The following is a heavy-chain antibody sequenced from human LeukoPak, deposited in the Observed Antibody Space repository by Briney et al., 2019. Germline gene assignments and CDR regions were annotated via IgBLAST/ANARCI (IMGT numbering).Heavy chain of an antibody. CDR3: TFQGVPNVEYTSSSGDY. J-gene: IGHJ4*02. CDR1: GYTFTSYY. CDR2: INPSGGST. D-gene: IGHD6-6*01. V-gene: IGHV1-46*04. Sequence: ASVKVSCKASGYTFTSYYMHWVRQAPGQGLEWMGIINPSGGSTAYADSVKGRFTISRDNAKNSLYLQMKSLRAEDTALYYCTFQGVPNVEYTSSSGDYWGQGTLVTVSS.